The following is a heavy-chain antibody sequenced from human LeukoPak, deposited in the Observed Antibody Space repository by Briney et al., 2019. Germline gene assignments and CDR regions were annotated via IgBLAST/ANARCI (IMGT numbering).Heavy chain of an antibody. D-gene: IGHD3-22*01. CDR2: INHSGST. CDR1: GGSFSGYY. V-gene: IGHV4-34*01. J-gene: IGHJ6*03. Sequence: SETLSLTCAVYGGSFSGYYWSWIRQPPGKGLEWIGEINHSGSTNYNPSLKSRVTISVNTSKNQFSLKLSSVTAADTAVYYCSRHSSGYYYYYYYYIGVWGKGTTVTVSS. CDR3: SRHSSGYYYYYYYYIGV.